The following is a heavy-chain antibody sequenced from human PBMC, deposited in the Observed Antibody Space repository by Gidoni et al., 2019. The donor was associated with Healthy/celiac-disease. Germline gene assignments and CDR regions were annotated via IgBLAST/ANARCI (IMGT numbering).Heavy chain of an antibody. Sequence: QVQLVQSGAEVKKPGASVKVSCKASGYTFPSYDINWVRQATGQGLEWMGWMNPNSGNTGYAQKFQVRVTMTRNTSISTAYMELSSLRSEDTAVYYCARGTYYPYYYYGMDVWGQGTTVTVSS. V-gene: IGHV1-8*01. J-gene: IGHJ6*02. CDR2: MNPNSGNT. CDR3: ARGTYYPYYYYGMDV. D-gene: IGHD3-10*01. CDR1: GYTFPSYD.